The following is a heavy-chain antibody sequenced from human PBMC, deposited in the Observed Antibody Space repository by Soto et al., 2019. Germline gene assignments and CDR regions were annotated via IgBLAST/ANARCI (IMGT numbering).Heavy chain of an antibody. V-gene: IGHV3-30-3*01. CDR2: ISYAGNDN. J-gene: IGHJ3*01. Sequence: QVQLVESGGGVVQPGRSLRLSCAASGFTLSSYVMHWVRQAPGKGLELVARISYAGNDNYYADSVKGRFTISRDNSKKTLYLQMTSLRADDTAVYYCARDRQQWLEPAGGALPFWGQGTMVIVSS. D-gene: IGHD6-19*01. CDR1: GFTLSSYV. CDR3: ARDRQQWLEPAGGALPF.